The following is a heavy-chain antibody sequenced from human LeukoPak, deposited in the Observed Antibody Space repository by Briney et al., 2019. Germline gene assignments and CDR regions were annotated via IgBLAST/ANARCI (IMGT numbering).Heavy chain of an antibody. J-gene: IGHJ4*02. Sequence: SESLSLTCAVYGASFSGYYWRWVRQPAGRGLEWLGEINHSGSTTYNPSLKSRVTISVDTPKHQFSLKLSSVTAADTAVYYCARLGYSGPWKDYWGKGTLVTVSS. CDR2: INHSGST. V-gene: IGHV4-34*01. CDR3: ARLGYSGPWKDY. CDR1: GASFSGYY. D-gene: IGHD5-12*01.